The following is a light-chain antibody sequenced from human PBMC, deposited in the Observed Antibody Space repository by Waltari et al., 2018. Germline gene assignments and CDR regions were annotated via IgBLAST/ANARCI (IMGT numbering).Light chain of an antibody. CDR3: SSYADNNKLI. CDR1: SSDVGAYNY. CDR2: EVS. Sequence: QPALTHPPSASGSPGQSVTIPCTGTSSDVGAYNYVFWYQQHPGKAPKVLIYEVSRRPSGVPDRFSGSKSGNTASLTVSGLQAEDEADYYCSSYADNNKLIFGSGTKVTVL. V-gene: IGLV2-8*01. J-gene: IGLJ1*01.